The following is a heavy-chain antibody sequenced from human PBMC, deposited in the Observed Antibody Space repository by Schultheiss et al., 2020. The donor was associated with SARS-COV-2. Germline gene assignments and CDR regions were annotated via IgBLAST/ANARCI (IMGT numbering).Heavy chain of an antibody. CDR3: AKTTGRYYYGMDV. CDR2: MNPNSGNT. J-gene: IGHJ6*02. Sequence: ASVKVSCKASGYTFTSYYMHWVRQAPGQGLEWMGWMNPNSGNTGYAQKFQGRVTMTTDTSTNTAYMELRSLRSDDTAVFYCAKTTGRYYYGMDVWGQGTTVTVSS. D-gene: IGHD4-17*01. V-gene: IGHV1-8*02. CDR1: GYTFTSYY.